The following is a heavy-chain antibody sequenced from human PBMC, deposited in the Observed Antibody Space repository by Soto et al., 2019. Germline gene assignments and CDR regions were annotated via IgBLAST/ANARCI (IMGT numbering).Heavy chain of an antibody. V-gene: IGHV1-3*01. CDR3: ARAPMAGLEY. D-gene: IGHD6-19*01. CDR2: INGGNGNT. Sequence: QVQLVQSGAEVKKPGASVKVSCKASGYTFTSYAMHWVRQAPGQRLEWMGWINGGNGNTKYSQKFQGRVTITRDTSASTGYMELSSLRSEDTAVYYCARAPMAGLEYWGQGTLVTVSS. CDR1: GYTFTSYA. J-gene: IGHJ4*02.